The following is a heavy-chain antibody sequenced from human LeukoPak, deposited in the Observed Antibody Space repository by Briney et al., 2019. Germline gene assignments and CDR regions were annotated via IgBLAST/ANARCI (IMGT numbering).Heavy chain of an antibody. D-gene: IGHD2-21*02. Sequence: GGSLRLSCAAPGFTFRNHGMHWVRQAPGKGLEWVAVVWYDGSNQYYADSVKGRFTISRDNSKNSLSLQMDSLRDEDTAMYYCARWGDGKRFDYWGQGTPVTVSS. CDR3: ARWGDGKRFDY. CDR2: VWYDGSNQ. CDR1: GFTFRNHG. J-gene: IGHJ4*02. V-gene: IGHV3-33*01.